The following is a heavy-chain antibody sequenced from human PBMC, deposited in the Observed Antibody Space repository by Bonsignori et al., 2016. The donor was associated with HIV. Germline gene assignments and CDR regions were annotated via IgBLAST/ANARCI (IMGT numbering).Heavy chain of an antibody. V-gene: IGHV3-7*03. CDR3: VPQWLEVDS. CDR2: IKQDGSET. D-gene: IGHD6-19*01. J-gene: IGHJ5*02. Sequence: WIRQPPGKGLEWVAGIKQDGSETDYVDSVRGRFTISRDNARNSVYLQMNSLRTEDTAIYYCVPQWLEVDSWGQGTLVTVSS.